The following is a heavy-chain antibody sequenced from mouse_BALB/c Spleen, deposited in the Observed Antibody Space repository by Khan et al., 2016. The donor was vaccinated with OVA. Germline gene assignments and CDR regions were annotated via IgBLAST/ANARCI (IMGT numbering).Heavy chain of an antibody. V-gene: IGHV1-4*01. CDR1: GYTFTSYT. D-gene: IGHD2-14*01. Sequence: QMQLEESGAELARPGASVKMSCKASGYTFTSYTIHWIKKRPGQGLEWIGYINPSNGYTNYNQKFKDKATLTTDKSSTTAYLQLSSLTSEDSAVYNCVRDGAYHRNDGWFAYWGQGTLVTVSA. CDR2: INPSNGYT. J-gene: IGHJ3*01. CDR3: VRDGAYHRNDGWFAY.